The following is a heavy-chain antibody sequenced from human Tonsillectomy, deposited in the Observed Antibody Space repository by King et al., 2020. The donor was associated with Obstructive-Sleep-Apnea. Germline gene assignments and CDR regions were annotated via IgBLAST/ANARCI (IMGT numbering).Heavy chain of an antibody. Sequence: VQLVESGGGVVQPGRSLRLFCAASGFTFSTYSMHWVRQAPGKGLEWVAVIVYDGNNQYYADSVKGRFTISRDNSKNTLFLQMNSLRSEDTAVYYCAREDRVGATYFLDYWGQGTLVTVSS. V-gene: IGHV3-30-3*01. CDR3: AREDRVGATYFLDY. CDR1: GFTFSTYS. D-gene: IGHD1-26*01. CDR2: IVYDGNNQ. J-gene: IGHJ4*02.